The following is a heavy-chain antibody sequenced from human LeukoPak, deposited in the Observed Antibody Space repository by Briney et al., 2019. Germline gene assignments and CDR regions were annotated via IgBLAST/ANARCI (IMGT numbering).Heavy chain of an antibody. CDR2: IYYSGST. V-gene: IGHV4-59*08. J-gene: IGHJ3*02. Sequence: PSETLSLTCTVSGGSVSSYYWSWIRQPPGKGLEWIGYIYYSGSTNYNPSLKSRVTISVDTSKNQFSLKLSSVTAADTAVYYCASCITMIVPDAFDIWGQGTMVTVSS. D-gene: IGHD3-22*01. CDR1: GGSVSSYY. CDR3: ASCITMIVPDAFDI.